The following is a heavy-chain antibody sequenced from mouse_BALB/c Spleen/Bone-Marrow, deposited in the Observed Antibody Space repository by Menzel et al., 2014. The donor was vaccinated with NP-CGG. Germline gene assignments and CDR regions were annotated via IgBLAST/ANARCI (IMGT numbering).Heavy chain of an antibody. Sequence: EVQGVESGGGLVQSGGSLRLSCATSGFTFTDYYMNWVRQPPGKALEWLGFIRNKANGYTTEYSASVKGRFTISRDNSQNILYLQMNTLRAEDSATYYCARDKGRVFFDYWGQGTTLTVSS. J-gene: IGHJ2*01. V-gene: IGHV7-3*02. CDR3: ARDKGRVFFDY. CDR2: IRNKANGYTT. CDR1: GFTFTDYY.